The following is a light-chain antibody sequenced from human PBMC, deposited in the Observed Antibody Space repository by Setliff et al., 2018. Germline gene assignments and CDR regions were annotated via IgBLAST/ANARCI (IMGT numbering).Light chain of an antibody. CDR3: GAWDRSLGVYV. J-gene: IGLJ1*01. V-gene: IGLV1-51*01. CDR2: DNN. CDR1: SSNIGNNY. Sequence: SVLTQPPSVSAAPGQKVTISCSGSSSNIGNNYVSWYQQLPGAAPKLLIYDNNRPSGIPDRFSGSKSGTSATLGITGLQTGDEADYYCGAWDRSLGVYVFGTGTKVTVL.